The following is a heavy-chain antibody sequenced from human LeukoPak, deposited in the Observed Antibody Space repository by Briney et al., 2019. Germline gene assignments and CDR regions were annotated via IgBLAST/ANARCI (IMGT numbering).Heavy chain of an antibody. D-gene: IGHD6-13*01. J-gene: IGHJ4*02. CDR1: GGSISSSSYY. CDR2: IYYSGST. CDR3: ARHGGQQLTLDY. V-gene: IGHV4-39*01. Sequence: TSETLSLTCTVSGGSISSSSYYWGWIRQPPGKGLEWIGSIYYSGSTYYNPSLKSRVTISVDTSKNQFSLKLSSVTAADTAVYYCARHGGQQLTLDYWGQGTLVTVSS.